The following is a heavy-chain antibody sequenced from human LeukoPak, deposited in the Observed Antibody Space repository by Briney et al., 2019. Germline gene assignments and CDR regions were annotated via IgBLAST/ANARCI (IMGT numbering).Heavy chain of an antibody. V-gene: IGHV3-48*01. CDR2: ISIRSSTI. CDR1: GFTFSSYS. J-gene: IGHJ3*02. CDR3: ARERGDYTHDAFDI. Sequence: QAGGSLRLSCAASGFTFSSYSMAWVRQAPGKGLEWVSYISIRSSTIYYADSVKGRFTISRDNAKNSLYVQMNSLRAEDTAVYYCARERGDYTHDAFDIWGQGTMVTVSS. D-gene: IGHD4-17*01.